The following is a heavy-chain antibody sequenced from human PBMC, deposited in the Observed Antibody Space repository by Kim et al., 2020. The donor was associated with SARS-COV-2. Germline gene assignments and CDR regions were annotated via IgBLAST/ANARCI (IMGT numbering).Heavy chain of an antibody. D-gene: IGHD2-21*02. J-gene: IGHJ4*02. Sequence: SETLSLTCTVSGGSIGTYYYNWIRHSPRKGLEWIGHISSSGGTNYSPSLRSRVTISSDMSNNQFSLRLTSVTAADTAVYFCAGGSGWLTADWGQGTLVTVSS. CDR3: AGGSGWLTAD. V-gene: IGHV4-59*13. CDR1: GGSIGTYY. CDR2: ISSSGGT.